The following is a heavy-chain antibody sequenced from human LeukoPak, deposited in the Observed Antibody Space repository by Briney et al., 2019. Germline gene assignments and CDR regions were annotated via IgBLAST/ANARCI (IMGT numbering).Heavy chain of an antibody. J-gene: IGHJ4*02. CDR2: IYYSGST. D-gene: IGHD3-16*01. CDR1: GGSISSSSYY. CDR3: ARLPGTNWMGEYYFDY. Sequence: NPSETLSLTCTVSGGSISSSSYYWGWVRQPPGKGLEWIGSIYYSGSTYYNPSLKSRVTISVGTSKNQFSLELSSVTAADTAVYYCARLPGTNWMGEYYFDYWGQGTLVTVSS. V-gene: IGHV4-39*01.